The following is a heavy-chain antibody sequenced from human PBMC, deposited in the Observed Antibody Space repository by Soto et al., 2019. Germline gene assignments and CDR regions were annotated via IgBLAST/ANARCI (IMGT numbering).Heavy chain of an antibody. CDR3: ATYGSGNY. V-gene: IGHV3-23*01. CDR2: ISGSGGST. CDR1: GFSFTNYA. D-gene: IGHD3-10*01. J-gene: IGHJ4*02. Sequence: GXSLRLSFAASGFSFTNYATSWVRQAPGKGLEWVSAISGSGGSTYYADSVKGRFTISRDNSKNTLYLQMNSLRAEDTAVYYCATYGSGNYWGQGTLVTVSS.